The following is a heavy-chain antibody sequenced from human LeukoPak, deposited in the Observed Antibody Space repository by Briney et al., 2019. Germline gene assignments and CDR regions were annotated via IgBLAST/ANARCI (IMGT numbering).Heavy chain of an antibody. CDR2: IKQDGSEK. CDR1: GFTFSDYW. V-gene: IGHV3-7*04. CDR3: ARWSGSRHSVDY. D-gene: IGHD1-26*01. Sequence: PGGSLRLSCAASGFTFSDYWMSWVRQAPGKGLEWVANIKQDGSEKHSVDSVKGRFTISRDNAKNSLYLQMNSLRAEDTAMYYCARWSGSRHSVDYWGRGTLVTVSS. J-gene: IGHJ4*02.